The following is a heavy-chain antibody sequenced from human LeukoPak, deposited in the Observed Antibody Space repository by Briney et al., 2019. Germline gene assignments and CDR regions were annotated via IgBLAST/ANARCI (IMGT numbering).Heavy chain of an antibody. J-gene: IGHJ5*02. CDR3: ARFRSIAVAGTGNWFDP. Sequence: PSETLSLTCTVSGGSISSYYWSWIRQPAGKGLEWIGRIYTSGSTNYNPSLKSRVTMSVDTSKNQFSLKLSSVTAADTAVYYCARFRSIAVAGTGNWFDPWGQGTLVTVSS. V-gene: IGHV4-4*07. CDR2: IYTSGST. CDR1: GGSISSYY. D-gene: IGHD6-19*01.